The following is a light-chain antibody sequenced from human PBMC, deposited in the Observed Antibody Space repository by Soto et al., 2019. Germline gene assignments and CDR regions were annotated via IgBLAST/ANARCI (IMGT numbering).Light chain of an antibody. CDR1: SANIGAGYD. Sequence: QSVLTQPPSVSGATGQMVTISCTGNSANIGAGYDVHWYRQVPGEAPTLIIYAYENRPSGVPDRFSGALSGSSASLAIAGLQPEDEALYFCQSSDMRGWVVFGGGTKVTVL. V-gene: IGLV1-40*01. CDR3: QSSDMRGWVV. J-gene: IGLJ3*02. CDR2: AYE.